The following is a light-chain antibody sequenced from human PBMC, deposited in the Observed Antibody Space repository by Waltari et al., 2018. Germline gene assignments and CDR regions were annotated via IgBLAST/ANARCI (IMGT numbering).Light chain of an antibody. CDR1: QVISYH. Sequence: DIQMTQSPSSLSASVGDSVRISCRASQVISYHLAWYQQKPGKVPKLLIYGASTLQSGVPSRFSGSGYETDFALSISGLQPEDFATYYCQNYHSAPRSFGQGTQVELK. V-gene: IGKV1-27*01. CDR3: QNYHSAPRS. CDR2: GAS. J-gene: IGKJ1*01.